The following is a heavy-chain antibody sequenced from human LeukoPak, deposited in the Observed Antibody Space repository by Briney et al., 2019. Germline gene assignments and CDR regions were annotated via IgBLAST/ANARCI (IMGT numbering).Heavy chain of an antibody. J-gene: IGHJ4*02. Sequence: GGSLRLSCAVSGFTVSSDYMTWVRQAPGKGLEWVSVIYSGGSIYYADSVKGRFTISRDISKNTVDLQLNSLRAEDTAVYYCASGKETSMAQGYWGQGTLVTVSS. CDR2: IYSGGSI. D-gene: IGHD5-18*01. V-gene: IGHV3-53*01. CDR1: GFTVSSDY. CDR3: ASGKETSMAQGY.